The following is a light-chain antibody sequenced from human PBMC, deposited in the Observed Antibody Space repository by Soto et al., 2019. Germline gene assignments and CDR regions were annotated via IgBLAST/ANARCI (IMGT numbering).Light chain of an antibody. CDR3: QQRSNWYT. Sequence: ELVLTQSPATLSLSPGERATLSCRASQSVSSYLAWYQQKPGQAPRLLIYDASNRATGIPARFSGSGSGTDFTLTIISLEPEDFAVYYCQQRSNWYTFGQGTKLEIK. J-gene: IGKJ2*01. CDR1: QSVSSY. CDR2: DAS. V-gene: IGKV3-11*01.